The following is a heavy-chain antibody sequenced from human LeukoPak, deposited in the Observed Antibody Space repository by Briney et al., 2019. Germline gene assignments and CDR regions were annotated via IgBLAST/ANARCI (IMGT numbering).Heavy chain of an antibody. J-gene: IGHJ4*02. CDR3: VREARGYHYTYFDY. Sequence: PGGSLRLSCTASGFTLGGHDMHWVRQTTGGGLDWVAAVSAGHHAFYAGSVKGRFTVSREDAKNSLYLQMNSLRAGDTAVYYCVREARGYHYTYFDYWGQGSLVTVSS. CDR1: GFTLGGHD. D-gene: IGHD5-18*01. V-gene: IGHV3-13*01. CDR2: VSAGHHA.